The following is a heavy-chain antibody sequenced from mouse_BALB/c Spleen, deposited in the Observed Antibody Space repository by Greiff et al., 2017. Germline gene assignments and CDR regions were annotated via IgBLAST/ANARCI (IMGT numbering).Heavy chain of an antibody. V-gene: IGHV5-4*02. D-gene: IGHD2-1*01. CDR3: ARDYGNFLDY. CDR1: GFTFSDYY. Sequence: EVMLVESGGGLVKPGGSLKLSCAASGFTFSDYYMYWVRQTPEKRLEWVATISDGGSYTYYPDSVKGRFTISRDNAKNNLYLQMSSLKSEDTAMYYCARDYGNFLDYWGQGTTLTVSS. J-gene: IGHJ2*01. CDR2: ISDGGSYT.